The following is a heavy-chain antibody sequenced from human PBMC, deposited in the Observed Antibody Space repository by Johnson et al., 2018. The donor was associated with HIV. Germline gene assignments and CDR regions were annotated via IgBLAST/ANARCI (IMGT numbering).Heavy chain of an antibody. CDR3: AKDDSPSGAFDI. Sequence: QVQLVESGGGVVQPGRSLRLSCAASGFTFSSYAMHWVRQAPGKGLEWVAVISYDGSNKYYADSVKGRFTISRDNSKNKLYVQMNSLRVEDTAVYYCAKDDSPSGAFDIWGQGTMVIVSS. J-gene: IGHJ3*02. D-gene: IGHD3-10*01. CDR2: ISYDGSNK. V-gene: IGHV3-30-3*01. CDR1: GFTFSSYA.